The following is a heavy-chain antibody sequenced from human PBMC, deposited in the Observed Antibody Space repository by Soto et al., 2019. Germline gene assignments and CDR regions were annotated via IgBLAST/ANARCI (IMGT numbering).Heavy chain of an antibody. CDR3: AAGSGWGNFDY. J-gene: IGHJ4*02. D-gene: IGHD6-19*01. V-gene: IGHV3-11*01. Sequence: QAHVVESGGGLVKPGASLRLSCTASGFTFSDCYMSWIRQAPGKGLEWVSYISSSGRTIFYADSVRGRFTISRDNANNSLYLNMNSLRAEDTAVYYCAAGSGWGNFDYWGQGTLVTVSS. CDR1: GFTFSDCY. CDR2: ISSSGRTI.